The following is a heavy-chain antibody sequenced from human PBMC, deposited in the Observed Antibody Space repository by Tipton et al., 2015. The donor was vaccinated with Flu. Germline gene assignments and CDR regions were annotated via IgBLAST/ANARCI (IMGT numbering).Heavy chain of an antibody. CDR3: ARDSLFQQRFDI. J-gene: IGHJ3*02. Sequence: TLSLTCSVSGDSIGSPYFWGWIRQPPGKGLEWIGNIHQAGTTYYNPSLMSRITITVDRPKNHFSLRLTSVTAADTAVYYCARDSLFQQRFDIWGRGAMVTVSS. V-gene: IGHV4-38-2*02. D-gene: IGHD1/OR15-1a*01. CDR1: GDSIGSPYF. CDR2: IHQAGTT.